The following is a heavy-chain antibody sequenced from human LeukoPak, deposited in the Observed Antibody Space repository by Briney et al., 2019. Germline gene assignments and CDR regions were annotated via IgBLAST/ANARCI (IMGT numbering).Heavy chain of an antibody. Sequence: PSETLSLTCTVSGGSISSGSYYWSWIRQPAGKGLEWIGRIYTSGSTNYNPSLKSRVTISVDTPKNQFSLKLSSVTAADTAVYYCARATPRDAFDIWGQGTMVTDSS. V-gene: IGHV4-61*02. CDR1: GGSISSGSYY. CDR2: IYTSGST. CDR3: ARATPRDAFDI. J-gene: IGHJ3*02.